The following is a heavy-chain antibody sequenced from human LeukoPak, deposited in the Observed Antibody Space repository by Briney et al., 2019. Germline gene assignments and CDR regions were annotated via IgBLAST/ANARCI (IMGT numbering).Heavy chain of an antibody. Sequence: QAGESLRLSCAASGFTFSSYAMSWVRQAPGKGLEWVSAISGSGGSTYYADSVKGRFTISRDNSKNTLYLQMNSLRAEDTAVYYCAKAGGARRTIVVVTAIKYYFDYWGQGTLVTVSS. CDR3: AKAGGARRTIVVVTAIKYYFDY. D-gene: IGHD2-21*02. CDR1: GFTFSSYA. J-gene: IGHJ4*02. V-gene: IGHV3-23*01. CDR2: ISGSGGST.